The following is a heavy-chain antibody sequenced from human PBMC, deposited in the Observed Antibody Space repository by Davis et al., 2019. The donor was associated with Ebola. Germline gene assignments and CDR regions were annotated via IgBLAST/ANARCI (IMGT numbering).Heavy chain of an antibody. J-gene: IGHJ4*02. V-gene: IGHV3-30*04. Sequence: GESLKISCAASGFTFSSYAMHWVRQAPGKGLEWVAVISYDGSNKYYADSVKGRFTISRDNSKNTLYLQMNSLRAEDTAVYYCARDPLGYTDDNDYWGQGTLVTVSS. CDR2: ISYDGSNK. D-gene: IGHD2-2*02. CDR3: ARDPLGYTDDNDY. CDR1: GFTFSSYA.